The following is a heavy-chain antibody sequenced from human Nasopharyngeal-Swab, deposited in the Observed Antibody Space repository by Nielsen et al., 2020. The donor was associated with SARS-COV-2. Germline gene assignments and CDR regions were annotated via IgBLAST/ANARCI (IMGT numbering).Heavy chain of an antibody. Sequence: WIRQPPGKGLEWIGYIYYSGSTNHNPSLKSRVTISVDTSKNQFSLKLSSVTAADTAVYYCARDQRSGWFDAFDIWGQGTMVTVSS. D-gene: IGHD6-19*01. CDR3: ARDQRSGWFDAFDI. J-gene: IGHJ3*02. CDR2: IYYSGST. V-gene: IGHV4-59*01.